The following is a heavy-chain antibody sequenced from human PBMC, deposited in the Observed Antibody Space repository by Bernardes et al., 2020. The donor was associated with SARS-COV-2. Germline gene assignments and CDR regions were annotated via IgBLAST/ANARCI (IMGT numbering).Heavy chain of an antibody. V-gene: IGHV3-66*01. Sequence: GGSLRLSCAASGFTVSSNYMSWVRQAPGKGLEWVSVIYSGGSTYYADSVKGRFTISRDNSKNTLYLQMNSLRAEDTAVYYCARDIQTTVPFNGMDVWGQGTTVTVSS. CDR3: ARDIQTTVPFNGMDV. CDR2: IYSGGST. D-gene: IGHD1-1*01. J-gene: IGHJ6*02. CDR1: GFTVSSNY.